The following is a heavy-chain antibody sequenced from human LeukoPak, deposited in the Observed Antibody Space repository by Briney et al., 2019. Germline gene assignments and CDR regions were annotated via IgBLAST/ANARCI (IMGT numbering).Heavy chain of an antibody. CDR3: ARQPGWDIAVAGIRDY. Sequence: GESLKISCKGYGYSFTTYWIGWVRQMPGKGLEWMGIIYPGDSDTRYSSSFQGQVTISADKSISTAYLQWSSLKASDTAMYYCARQPGWDIAVAGIRDYWGQGTLVTVSS. V-gene: IGHV5-51*01. CDR1: GYSFTTYW. CDR2: IYPGDSDT. D-gene: IGHD6-19*01. J-gene: IGHJ4*02.